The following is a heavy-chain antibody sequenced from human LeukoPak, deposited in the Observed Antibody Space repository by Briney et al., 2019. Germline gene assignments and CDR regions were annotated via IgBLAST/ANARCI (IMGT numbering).Heavy chain of an antibody. J-gene: IGHJ1*01. V-gene: IGHV3-7*01. CDR2: IKQDGSEK. CDR3: AKVKRRFGTHLAY. Sequence: PGGSLRLSCVASGFPFSSYWMTCVRQAPGKRLEWVSNIKQDGSEKYSVDSVTGRFTIYRDNAKNSVYLQLNSLRGEATAVYYCAKVKRRFGTHLAYWGQGTLVTVSS. D-gene: IGHD3-16*01. CDR1: GFPFSSYW.